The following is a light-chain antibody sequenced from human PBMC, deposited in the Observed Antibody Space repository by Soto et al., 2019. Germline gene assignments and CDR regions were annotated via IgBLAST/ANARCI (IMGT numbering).Light chain of an antibody. V-gene: IGLV2-14*01. CDR1: SSDVGAYNL. J-gene: IGLJ3*02. CDR3: TSYTSTSTGV. CDR2: EVS. Sequence: QSVLTQPASVSGSPGQSITISCTGTSSDVGAYNLVSWYQQHPGRAPKLMIYEVSNRPSGVSNRFSGSKSGNTASLTISGLQAEDEADYYCTSYTSTSTGVFGGGTKVTVL.